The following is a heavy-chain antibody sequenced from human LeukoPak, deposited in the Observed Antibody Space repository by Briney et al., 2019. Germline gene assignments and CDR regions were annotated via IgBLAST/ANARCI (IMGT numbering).Heavy chain of an antibody. CDR1: GFTFSSYW. Sequence: GGSLRLSCAASGFTFSSYWMSWVRQAPGKGLEWVANIKQDGSEKCYVDSVKGRFTISRDNAKNSLYLQMNSLRAEDTAVYYCARELSNRAGYFDYWGQGTLVTVSS. D-gene: IGHD6-13*01. V-gene: IGHV3-7*01. J-gene: IGHJ4*02. CDR2: IKQDGSEK. CDR3: ARELSNRAGYFDY.